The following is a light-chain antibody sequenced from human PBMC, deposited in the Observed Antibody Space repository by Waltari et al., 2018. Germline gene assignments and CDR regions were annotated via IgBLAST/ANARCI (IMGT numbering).Light chain of an antibody. V-gene: IGLV3-1*01. CDR3: QAWDRTSVV. Sequence: SYELTQPPSVSVSPGQPASISCSGDQLRNSHVSWYQQKPGQSPVLVISLDNRRPSGIPERFSGSNSGNTATLTISGTQAMDEADYYCQAWDRTSVVFGGGTKLTVL. J-gene: IGLJ2*01. CDR2: LDN. CDR1: QLRNSH.